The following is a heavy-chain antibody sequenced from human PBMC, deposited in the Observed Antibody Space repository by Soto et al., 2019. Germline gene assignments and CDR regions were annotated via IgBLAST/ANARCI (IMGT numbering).Heavy chain of an antibody. J-gene: IGHJ6*03. CDR2: INHSGST. V-gene: IGHV4-34*01. CDR1: GGSFSGYY. CDR3: ARVVRLALDIVVVGNENYYYYMDV. Sequence: QVQLQQWGAGLLKPSETLSLTCAVYGGSFSGYYWSWIRQPPGKGLEWIGEINHSGSTNYNPSLKSRVTISVDTSKNQFSLKLSSVTAADTAVYYCARVVRLALDIVVVGNENYYYYMDVWGKGTTVTVSS. D-gene: IGHD2-2*03.